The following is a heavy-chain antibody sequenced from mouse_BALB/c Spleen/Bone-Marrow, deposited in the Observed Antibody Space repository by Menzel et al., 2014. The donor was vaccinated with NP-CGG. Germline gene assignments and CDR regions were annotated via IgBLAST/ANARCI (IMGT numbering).Heavy chain of an antibody. CDR1: GFTFSSYG. CDR2: INSNGGST. J-gene: IGHJ2*01. CDR3: ARSQAYYGNYFDY. D-gene: IGHD2-10*01. Sequence: EVMLVESGGGLVQPGGSLKLSCAASGFTFSSYGMSWVRQTPDKGLELVATINSNGGSTYYPDSVKGRFTISRDNAKNTLYLQMSSLKSEDTAMYYCARSQAYYGNYFDYWGQGTTLTVSS. V-gene: IGHV5-6-3*01.